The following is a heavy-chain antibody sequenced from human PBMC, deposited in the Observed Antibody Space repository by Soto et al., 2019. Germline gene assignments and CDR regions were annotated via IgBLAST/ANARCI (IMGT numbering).Heavy chain of an antibody. CDR2: VWYDGSNK. J-gene: IGHJ4*02. Sequence: QVQLVESGGGVVQPGRSLRLSCAASGFTFSSYGMHWVRQAPGKGLEWVADVWYDGSNKYYADSVRGRFTISRDNSRNTLYLQMHSLIAEDKALYYCARVGEQQVEDYWGQGTLVTVSS. D-gene: IGHD6-13*01. CDR1: GFTFSSYG. V-gene: IGHV3-33*01. CDR3: ARVGEQQVEDY.